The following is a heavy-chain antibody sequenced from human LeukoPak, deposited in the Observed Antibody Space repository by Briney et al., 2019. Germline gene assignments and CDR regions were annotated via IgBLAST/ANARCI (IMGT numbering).Heavy chain of an antibody. CDR1: GFAFSTYE. J-gene: IGHJ5*02. Sequence: PGGSLRLSCAASGFAFSTYEMSWVRQAPGKGLEWIADITISGQTKNYADSVKGRFTISRDNAMSSRYLQMNSLRVEDTGVFYCARGDPHADLWGQGTLVTVSS. CDR3: ARGDPHADL. CDR2: ITISGQTK. V-gene: IGHV3-48*03.